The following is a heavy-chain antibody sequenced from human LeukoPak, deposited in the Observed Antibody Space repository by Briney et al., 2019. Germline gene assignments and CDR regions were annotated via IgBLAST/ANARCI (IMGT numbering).Heavy chain of an antibody. CDR2: IYYSGST. Sequence: PSETLSLTCTVSGGSISSYYWGWIRQPPGKGLEWIGYIYYSGSTNYNPSLKSRVTISVDTSKNQFSLKLSSVTAADTAVYYCARDPEMATIRGAFDIWGQGTMVTVSS. V-gene: IGHV4-59*01. CDR3: ARDPEMATIRGAFDI. J-gene: IGHJ3*02. D-gene: IGHD5-24*01. CDR1: GGSISSYY.